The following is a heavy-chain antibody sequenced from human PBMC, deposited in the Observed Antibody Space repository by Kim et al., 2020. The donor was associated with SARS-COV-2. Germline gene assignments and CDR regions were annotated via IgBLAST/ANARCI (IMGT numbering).Heavy chain of an antibody. CDR1: GFTFSSYA. CDR3: ANSLLGYCSSTSCPKGMDV. J-gene: IGHJ6*02. D-gene: IGHD2-2*01. CDR2: ISGSGGST. V-gene: IGHV3-23*01. Sequence: GGSLRLSCAASGFTFSSYAMSWVRQAPGKGLEWVSAISGSGGSTYYADSVKGRFTISRDNSKNTLYLQMNSLRAEDTAVYYCANSLLGYCSSTSCPKGMDVWGQGTTVTVSS.